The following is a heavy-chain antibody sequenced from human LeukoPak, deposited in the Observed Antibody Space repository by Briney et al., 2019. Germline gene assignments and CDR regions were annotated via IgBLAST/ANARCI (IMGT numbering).Heavy chain of an antibody. Sequence: ASVKVSCKSSGDIFTGYYMHWVRQAPGQGLEWMGWINPNSGSTDYAQKFQGRVTMTRDTSISTAYMELSSLRSEDTALYYCARGVATNYWGQGTLVTVSS. CDR3: ARGVATNY. V-gene: IGHV1-2*02. CDR2: INPNSGST. D-gene: IGHD1-1*01. CDR1: GDIFTGYY. J-gene: IGHJ4*02.